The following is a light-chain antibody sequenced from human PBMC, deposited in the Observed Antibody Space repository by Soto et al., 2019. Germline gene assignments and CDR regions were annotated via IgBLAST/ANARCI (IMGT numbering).Light chain of an antibody. CDR2: VNSDGSH. V-gene: IGLV4-69*01. J-gene: IGLJ2*01. CDR3: QTWATGVHVL. Sequence: QAVVTQSPSASASLGASVTLTCTLSSGHTTYAIAWHQQQPEKGPRYLMKVNSDGSHNRGDGIPDRFSGSSSGAERYLTISSLQSEDEADYYCQTWATGVHVLFGGGTKLTVL. CDR1: SGHTTYA.